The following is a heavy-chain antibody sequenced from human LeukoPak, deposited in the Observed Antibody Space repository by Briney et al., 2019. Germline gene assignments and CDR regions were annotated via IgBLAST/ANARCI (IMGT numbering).Heavy chain of an antibody. Sequence: SETLSLTCTVSGDSLSSSTYYWAWIRQPPGKGLEWIGGIYYGGSTYYNPSLKTRVAISVDTSKNQFSLKLNSVTAADTAVYYCARRPYSTFDIWGQGTLVTVSS. CDR3: ARRPYSTFDI. V-gene: IGHV4-39*01. CDR2: IYYGGST. J-gene: IGHJ3*02. CDR1: GDSLSSSTYY. D-gene: IGHD6-13*01.